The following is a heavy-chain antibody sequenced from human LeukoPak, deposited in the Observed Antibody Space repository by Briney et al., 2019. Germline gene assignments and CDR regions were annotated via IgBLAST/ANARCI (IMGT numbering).Heavy chain of an antibody. V-gene: IGHV6-1*01. CDR2: TYYRSKWYN. CDR1: GDSVSSNSAA. D-gene: IGHD4-17*01. CDR3: ARAETDYGVEYNWFDP. J-gene: IGHJ5*02. Sequence: SQTLSLTCAISGDSVSSNSAAWNWIRQSPSRGLEWLGRTYYRSKWYNDYAVSVKSRITINSDTSKNQFSLQLNSVTPEDTAVYYCARAETDYGVEYNWFDPWGQGTLVTVSS.